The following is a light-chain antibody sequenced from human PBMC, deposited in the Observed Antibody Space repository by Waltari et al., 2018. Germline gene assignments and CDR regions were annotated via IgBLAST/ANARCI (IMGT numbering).Light chain of an antibody. J-gene: IGLJ1*01. CDR1: SSNIGTYY. CDR3: AACDDGLIGYD. V-gene: IGLV1-47*01. CDR2: ANN. Sequence: QSVLTQPPSASGTPGQRVTISCSGSSSNIGTYYVYWYQQLPATAPKLLVYANNPRPSRVPDRFSDSTCGTSATVAISVARSADEANYECAACDDGLIGYDYGSGPDVTVL.